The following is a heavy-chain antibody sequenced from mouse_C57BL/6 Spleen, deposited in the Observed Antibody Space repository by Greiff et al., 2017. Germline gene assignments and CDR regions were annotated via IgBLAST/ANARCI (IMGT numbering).Heavy chain of an antibody. CDR2: IDPSDSYT. V-gene: IGHV1-50*01. CDR3: ARRRMDY. J-gene: IGHJ4*01. CDR1: GYTFTSYW. Sequence: QVQLQQPGAELVKPGASVKLSCKASGYTFTSYWMQWVKQRPGQGLEWIGEIDPSDSYTNYNQKFKGKATLTLDTSSSTSYMQLSSLTSEDSAVYYCARRRMDYWGQGTSVTVSS.